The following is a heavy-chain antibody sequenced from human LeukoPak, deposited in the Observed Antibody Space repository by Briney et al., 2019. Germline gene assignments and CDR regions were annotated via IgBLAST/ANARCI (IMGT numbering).Heavy chain of an antibody. J-gene: IGHJ4*02. CDR2: IYYSGST. CDR3: ARGLITFGGVIATPPY. D-gene: IGHD3-16*02. V-gene: IGHV4-59*12. CDR1: GYSMNNYY. Sequence: SETLSLTCTVSGYSMNNYYWSWIRQPPGKGLEWIGYIYYSGSTNYTPSLKSRVIISVDTSKNQFSLILSSVTAADTAVYYCARGLITFGGVIATPPYWGQGTLVTVSS.